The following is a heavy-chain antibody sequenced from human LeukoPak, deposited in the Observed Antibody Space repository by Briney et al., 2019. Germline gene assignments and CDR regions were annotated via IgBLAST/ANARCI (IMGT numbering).Heavy chain of an antibody. Sequence: PSETLSLTCAVSGGSISSSNWWSWVRQPPGKGLEWIGEIYHSGSTNYNPSLKSRVTISVDKSKNQFSLKLSSVTAADTAVYYCARDHNGSGRRPLDYWGQGTLVTVSS. V-gene: IGHV4-4*02. CDR1: GGSISSSNW. J-gene: IGHJ4*02. D-gene: IGHD3-10*01. CDR3: ARDHNGSGRRPLDY. CDR2: IYHSGST.